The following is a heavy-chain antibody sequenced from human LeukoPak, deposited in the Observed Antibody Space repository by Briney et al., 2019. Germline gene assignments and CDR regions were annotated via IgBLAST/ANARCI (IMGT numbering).Heavy chain of an antibody. V-gene: IGHV3-30*02. Sequence: GGSLRLSCAASGFTFSSYGMHWVRQAPGKGLEWVAFTRYDGSNKNYADSVKGRFTISRDNSKNTLYLQMNSLRAEDTAVYYCARPRPINGSDWGQGTLVTVSS. CDR2: TRYDGSNK. CDR1: GFTFSSYG. J-gene: IGHJ4*02. D-gene: IGHD3-10*01. CDR3: ARPRPINGSD.